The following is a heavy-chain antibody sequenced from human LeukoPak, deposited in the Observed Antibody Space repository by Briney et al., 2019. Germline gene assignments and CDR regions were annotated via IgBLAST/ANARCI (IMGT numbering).Heavy chain of an antibody. Sequence: PSETLSLTCTVSGVSITSYYWSWIRQPPGKGLEWIGSIYHSGSTNDNPSLKSRVTTSVDTSKNQFSLKLSSVTAADTAVYYCARRGYYYDSSHYYYFGYWGQGTLVTVSS. CDR2: IYHSGST. CDR1: GVSITSYY. CDR3: ARRGYYYDSSHYYYFGY. V-gene: IGHV4-59*08. J-gene: IGHJ4*02. D-gene: IGHD3-22*01.